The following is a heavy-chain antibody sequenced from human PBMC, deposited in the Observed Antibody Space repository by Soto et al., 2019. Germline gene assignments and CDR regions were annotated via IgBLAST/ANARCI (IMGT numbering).Heavy chain of an antibody. CDR3: GRASVVRGVISELV. J-gene: IGHJ4*02. D-gene: IGHD3-10*01. Sequence: SETLSLSCTVSGGSISSYYWSCIGQPSGKGLEWIGYIYYSGSTNYNPSLKSRVTISVDTSKNQFSLKLSSVTAADTAVYYCGRASVVRGVISELVWGQGTLVTVSS. V-gene: IGHV4-59*08. CDR1: GGSISSYY. CDR2: IYYSGST.